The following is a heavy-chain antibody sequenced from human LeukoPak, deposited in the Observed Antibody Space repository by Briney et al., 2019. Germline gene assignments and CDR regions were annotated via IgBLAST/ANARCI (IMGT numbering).Heavy chain of an antibody. CDR1: GYTFTSYD. Sequence: ASVKVSCKASGYTFTSYDINWLRQATGQGREWMGWMNPNSGNTGYAQKFQGRVTITRNTSISTAYMDLSSLRSEDTAVYYCARGSDLPIVPAAINWFDPWGQGTLVTVSS. CDR3: ARGSDLPIVPAAINWFDP. D-gene: IGHD2-2*01. J-gene: IGHJ5*02. CDR2: MNPNSGNT. V-gene: IGHV1-8*03.